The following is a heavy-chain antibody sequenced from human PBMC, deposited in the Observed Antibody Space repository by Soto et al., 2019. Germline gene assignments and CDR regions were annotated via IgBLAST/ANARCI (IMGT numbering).Heavy chain of an antibody. CDR2: SSYTGNT. J-gene: IGHJ4*02. CDR3: ARHSIRYYYDSSGYWVLDY. D-gene: IGHD3-22*01. Sequence: SETLSLTCTVSGASITTGNYYWGWIRQPPGKGLQWIGSSSYTGNTYFNPSLRSRVTISVDTSKNQFSLKLSSVTAADTAVYYCARHSIRYYYDSSGYWVLDYWGQGTLVTVS. V-gene: IGHV4-39*01. CDR1: GASITTGNYY.